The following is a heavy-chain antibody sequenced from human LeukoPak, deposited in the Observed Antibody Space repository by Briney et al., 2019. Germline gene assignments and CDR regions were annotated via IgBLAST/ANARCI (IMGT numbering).Heavy chain of an antibody. CDR3: AKDISRIAARLYYFDY. D-gene: IGHD6-6*01. Sequence: VGSLRLSCAASGFTFSSYAMSWVRQAPGKGLEWVSAISGSGGSTYYADSVKGRFTISRDNSKNTLYLQMNSLRAEDTAVYYCAKDISRIAARLYYFDYWGQGTLVTVSS. J-gene: IGHJ4*02. V-gene: IGHV3-23*01. CDR1: GFTFSSYA. CDR2: ISGSGGST.